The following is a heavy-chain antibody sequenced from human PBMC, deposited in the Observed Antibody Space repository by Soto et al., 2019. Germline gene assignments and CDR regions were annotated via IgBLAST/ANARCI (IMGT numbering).Heavy chain of an antibody. D-gene: IGHD1-26*01. J-gene: IGHJ4*02. CDR1: GFSIASSGVG. CDR2: IYWDDDD. CDR3: AHPASVGDRCFDY. V-gene: IGHV2-5*05. Sequence: QIALRESGPALVKPTQTLTLTCTLSGFSIASSGVGVAWVRRSPGQGLEWLALIYWDDDDRYGPSLRNRLTISKDTSKNQVVLTMTDMAPSDTATYYCAHPASVGDRCFDYWGQGILVTVSS.